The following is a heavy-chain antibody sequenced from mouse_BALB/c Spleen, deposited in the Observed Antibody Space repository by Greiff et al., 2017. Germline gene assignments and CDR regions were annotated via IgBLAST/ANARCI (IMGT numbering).Heavy chain of an antibody. CDR3: ARGGAMIRSWFAY. CDR1: GFTFSSYG. V-gene: IGHV5-6*01. D-gene: IGHD2-4*01. CDR2: ISSGGSYT. J-gene: IGHJ3*01. Sequence: EVQRVESGGDLVKPGGSLKLSCAASGFTFSSYGMSWVRQTPDKRLEWVATISSGGSYTYYPDSVKGRFTISRDNAKNTLYLQMSSLKSEDTAMYYCARGGAMIRSWFAYWGQGTLVTVSA.